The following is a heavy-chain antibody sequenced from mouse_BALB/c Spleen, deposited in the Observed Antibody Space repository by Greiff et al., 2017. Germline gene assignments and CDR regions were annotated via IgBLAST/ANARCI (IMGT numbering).Heavy chain of an antibody. V-gene: IGHV3-6*02. CDR3: ARGGYDSLDY. J-gene: IGHJ2*01. Sequence: EVHLVESGPGLVKPSQSLSLTCSVTGYSITSGYYWNWIRQFPGNKLEWMGYISYDGSNNYNPSLKNRISITRDTSKNQFFLKLNSVTTEDTATYYCARGGYDSLDYWGQGTTLTVSS. D-gene: IGHD2-4*01. CDR2: ISYDGSN. CDR1: GYSITSGYY.